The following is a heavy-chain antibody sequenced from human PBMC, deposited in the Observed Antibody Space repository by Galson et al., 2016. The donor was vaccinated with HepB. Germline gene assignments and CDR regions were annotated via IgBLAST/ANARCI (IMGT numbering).Heavy chain of an antibody. CDR1: GFTFSSYA. V-gene: IGHV3-72*01. Sequence: SLRLSCAASGFTFSSYAMSWVRQAPGKGLEWVGRTKDRPNSYTADYAASVKGRFTISRDDSKNSVYLQMNSLKIEDTAVYYCAREGSVSGPDFDNWGQGTLVTVAS. D-gene: IGHD6-19*01. CDR2: TKDRPNSYTA. CDR3: AREGSVSGPDFDN. J-gene: IGHJ4*02.